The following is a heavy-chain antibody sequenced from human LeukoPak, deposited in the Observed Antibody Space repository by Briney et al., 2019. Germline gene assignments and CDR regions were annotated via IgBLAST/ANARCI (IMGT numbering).Heavy chain of an antibody. Sequence: SETLSLTCTVSGGSISSQNYYWGWIRQPPGKGLEWIGSIDNSGNTYYNPSLKSRVTVSIDTSKNQFYLNVNSVTAADTAVYYCARHGRRGYSGYDYFDYWGQGTLVTVSS. CDR3: ARHGRRGYSGYDYFDY. V-gene: IGHV4-39*07. D-gene: IGHD5-12*01. CDR1: GGSISSQNYY. CDR2: IDNSGNT. J-gene: IGHJ4*02.